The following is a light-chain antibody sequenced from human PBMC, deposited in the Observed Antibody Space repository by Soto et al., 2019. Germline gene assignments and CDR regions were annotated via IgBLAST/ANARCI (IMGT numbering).Light chain of an antibody. CDR1: QNIGSN. V-gene: IGKV3-15*01. CDR3: QQYNNWPPIT. Sequence: EIVMAQAPATLSVSPGETAILSCRASQNIGSNLAWYQQRPGQAPRLLIYDTSTRATGIPARFSGSGSGTEFTLTISSLQSEDFAVYYCQQYNNWPPITFGQGTRLEIK. CDR2: DTS. J-gene: IGKJ5*01.